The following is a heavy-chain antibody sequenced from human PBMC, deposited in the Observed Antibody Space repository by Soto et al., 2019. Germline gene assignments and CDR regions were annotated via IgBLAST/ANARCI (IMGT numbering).Heavy chain of an antibody. J-gene: IGHJ4*02. V-gene: IGHV4-30-4*01. CDR2: IYYSGST. CDR3: ARVGGFGATTIDY. CDR1: GGSISSGDYY. Sequence: QVQLQESGPGLVKPSQTLSLTCTVSGGSISSGDYYWIWIRQPPGKGLEWIGYIYYSGSTYYNPSLKSRVTISVGTSTNQFSLKLSSVTAADTAVYYCARVGGFGATTIDYWGQGTLVTVSS. D-gene: IGHD3-10*01.